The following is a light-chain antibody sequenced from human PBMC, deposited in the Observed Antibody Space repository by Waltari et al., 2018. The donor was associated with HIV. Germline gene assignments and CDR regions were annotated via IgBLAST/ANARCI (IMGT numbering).Light chain of an antibody. CDR2: CKSDGTH. CDR1: TGYTGYA. CDR3: QTWDTYIPVI. J-gene: IGLJ2*01. V-gene: IGLV4-69*01. Sequence: QLVLTQSPSASASLGASVKLTCTLSTGYTGYAIAWHQHQPQTGPRFLMKCKSDGTHRKGDGIPDRFSGSSAGAERYLTLSSLQSEDEADYYCQTWDTYIPVIFGGGTKLTVL.